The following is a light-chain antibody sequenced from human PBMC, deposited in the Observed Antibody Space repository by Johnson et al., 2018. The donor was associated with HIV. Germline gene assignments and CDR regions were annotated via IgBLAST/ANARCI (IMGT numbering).Light chain of an antibody. CDR2: ENN. Sequence: QSVLTQPPSVSAAPGQKVTISCSGSSSNTGRNYVSWYQQLPGTAPKVLIYENNKRPSGIPDRFSGSKSGTSATLGITGLLTGDEADYYCGTWDSSLSAYVFETWPKVTVL. J-gene: IGLJ1*01. V-gene: IGLV1-51*02. CDR3: GTWDSSLSAYV. CDR1: SSNTGRNY.